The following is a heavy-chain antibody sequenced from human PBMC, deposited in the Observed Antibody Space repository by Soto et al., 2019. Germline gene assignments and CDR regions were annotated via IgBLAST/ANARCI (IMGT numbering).Heavy chain of an antibody. CDR1: GFTFSDYY. V-gene: IGHV3-11*01. D-gene: IGHD3-3*01. Sequence: GGSLRLSCAASGFTFSDYYMSWIRQAPGKGLEWVSYISSSGSTIYYADSVKGRFTISRDNAKNSLYLQMNSLRAEDTAVYYCARAGLDFWSGYLTYYYYYMDVWGKGTTVTVSS. CDR2: ISSSGSTI. CDR3: ARAGLDFWSGYLTYYYYYMDV. J-gene: IGHJ6*03.